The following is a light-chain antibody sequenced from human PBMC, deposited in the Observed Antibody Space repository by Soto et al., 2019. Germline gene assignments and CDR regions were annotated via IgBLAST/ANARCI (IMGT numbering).Light chain of an antibody. V-gene: IGLV1-40*01. Sequence: QSVLTQPPSVSGAPGQRVTISCTGSRSNIGAGYDVHWYQQIPGAAPKLLIYGNSNRPSGVPDRFSGSKSGTPASLAITGLQAEDEADYYCQSYDASLSGDVVFGGGTKLTVL. J-gene: IGLJ2*01. CDR2: GNS. CDR1: RSNIGAGYD. CDR3: QSYDASLSGDVV.